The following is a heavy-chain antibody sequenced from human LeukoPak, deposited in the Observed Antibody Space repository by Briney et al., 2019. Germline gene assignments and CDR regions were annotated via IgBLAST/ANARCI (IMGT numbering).Heavy chain of an antibody. CDR3: ARQRYSYGLGGDY. D-gene: IGHD5-18*01. CDR1: GYSFTSYW. CDR2: IYPGDSDT. V-gene: IGHV5-51*01. Sequence: GSLKISCKGSGYSFTSYWIGWVRQMPGKGLEWMGIIYPGDSDTRYSPYFQGQVTISAHKSISTAYLQWSSLKASDTAMYYCARQRYSYGLGGDYWGQGTLVTVSS. J-gene: IGHJ4*02.